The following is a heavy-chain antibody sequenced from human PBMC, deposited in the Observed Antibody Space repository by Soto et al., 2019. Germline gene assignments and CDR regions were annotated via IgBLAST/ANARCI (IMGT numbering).Heavy chain of an antibody. Sequence: GGSLRLSCAASGFTFSGSAMHWVRQASGKGLEWVGRIRSKANSYATAYAASVKGRFTISRDDSKNTAYLQMNSLKTEDTAVYYCTRPLRSIEAVAGNSDYWGQGTLVTVSS. J-gene: IGHJ4*02. D-gene: IGHD6-19*01. CDR1: GFTFSGSA. CDR3: TRPLRSIEAVAGNSDY. V-gene: IGHV3-73*01. CDR2: IRSKANSYAT.